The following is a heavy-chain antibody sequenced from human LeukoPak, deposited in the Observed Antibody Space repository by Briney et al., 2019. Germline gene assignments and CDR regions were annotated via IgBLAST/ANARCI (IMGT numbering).Heavy chain of an antibody. J-gene: IGHJ4*02. CDR2: ISSSSSYI. V-gene: IGHV3-21*01. CDR1: GFTFSSYS. D-gene: IGHD4-17*01. CDR3: ARDLGVTTGSYDY. Sequence: GGSLRLSCAASGFTFSSYSMNWARQAPGKGLEWVPSISSSSSYIYYADSVKGRFTISRDNAKNSLHLQMNSLRAEDTAVYYCARDLGVTTGSYDYWGQGTLVTVSS.